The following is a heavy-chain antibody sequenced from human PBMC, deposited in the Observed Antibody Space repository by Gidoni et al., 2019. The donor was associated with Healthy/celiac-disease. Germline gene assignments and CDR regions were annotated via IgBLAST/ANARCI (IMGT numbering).Heavy chain of an antibody. V-gene: IGHV4-34*01. CDR3: ARIGEGAHFDY. D-gene: IGHD3-10*01. CDR1: AGSFSGYY. Sequence: QLQLQQCGAGLSKPSETLPFTCAVYAGSFSGYYWIWIRQPPGKGLEWIGELNHSGSTNYNPSLKSRITISVDTSKHQFSLKLGSVTAADTAVYYCARIGEGAHFDYWGQRTLVTVSS. J-gene: IGHJ4*02. CDR2: LNHSGST.